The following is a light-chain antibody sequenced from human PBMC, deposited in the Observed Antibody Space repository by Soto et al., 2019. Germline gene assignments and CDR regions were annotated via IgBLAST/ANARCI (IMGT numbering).Light chain of an antibody. J-gene: IGKJ1*01. V-gene: IGKV3D-15*01. CDR3: QQYDNLLPA. CDR2: GAS. CDR1: QSVSSN. Sequence: LSWRASQSVSSNLAWYQQKPGQAPRLLIYGASTRATGIPARFSGSGSGTEFTHTCSILLSEDSPFYYLQQYDNLLPACGQGTKVDIK.